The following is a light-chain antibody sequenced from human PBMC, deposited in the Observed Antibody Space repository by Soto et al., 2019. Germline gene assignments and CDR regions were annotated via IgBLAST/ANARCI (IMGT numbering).Light chain of an antibody. CDR1: SSNIGSNT. V-gene: IGLV1-44*01. CDR2: SNN. Sequence: QSVLTQPPSASGTAGQRVTISCSGSSSNIGSNTVNWYQELPGTAPKLLIYSNNQRPSGVPDRFSGSKSGTSASLAISGLQSEDEADYYCAAWDDSLNGYVFGPGTKVTVL. CDR3: AAWDDSLNGYV. J-gene: IGLJ1*01.